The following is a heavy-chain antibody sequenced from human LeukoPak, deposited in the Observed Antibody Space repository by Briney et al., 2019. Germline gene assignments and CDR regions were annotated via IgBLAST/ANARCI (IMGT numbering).Heavy chain of an antibody. V-gene: IGHV1-8*03. CDR2: INPNSGNT. J-gene: IGHJ4*02. Sequence: ASVKVSCKASGYTFTNYDINWVRQATGQGLEWMGWINPNSGNTGYAQKFQGRVTITRNTSISTAYMELNSLRSEDTAMYYCARANPEGMSDYWGQGTLVTVSS. CDR3: ARANPEGMSDY. CDR1: GYTFTNYD.